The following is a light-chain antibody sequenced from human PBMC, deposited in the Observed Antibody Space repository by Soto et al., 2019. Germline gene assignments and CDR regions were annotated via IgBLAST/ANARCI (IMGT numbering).Light chain of an antibody. CDR1: TGPVTSSHY. CDR2: DTS. J-gene: IGLJ2*01. V-gene: IGLV7-46*01. CDR3: LLCYSEIRL. Sequence: QAVVTQEPSLTVSPGGTVTLTCGSSTGPVTSSHYPYWFQQKPGQAPRTLIFDTSNKLSWTPARFSGSLLGGKAALILTGAQPEDEAEYYCLLCYSEIRLFGGGTKLTVL.